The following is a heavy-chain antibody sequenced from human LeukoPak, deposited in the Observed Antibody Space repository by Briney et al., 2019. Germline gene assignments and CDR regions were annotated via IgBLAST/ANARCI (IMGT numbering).Heavy chain of an antibody. CDR3: ARPALGAFDI. CDR2: IYYSGSP. J-gene: IGHJ3*02. Sequence: SETLSLTCTVSGGSISSSSYYWGWIRQSPGKGLEWIGSIYYSGSPYYNPSLKSRVTISVDTSKNQFSLKVSPVTAAETAVYYCARPALGAFDIWGQGTMVTVSS. D-gene: IGHD2-15*01. CDR1: GGSISSSSYY. V-gene: IGHV4-39*01.